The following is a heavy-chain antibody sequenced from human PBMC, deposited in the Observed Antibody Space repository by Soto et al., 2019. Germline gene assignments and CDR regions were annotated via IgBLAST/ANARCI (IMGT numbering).Heavy chain of an antibody. CDR3: AAGSYYYDSSGYAWVFDF. Sequence: SVKVSCKASGFTFTSSAVQWVRQARGQRLEWIGWIVVGSGNTNYAQKFQERVTITRDMSTSTAYMELSSLRSEDTAVYYCAAGSYYYDSSGYAWVFDFWGQGTLVTVSS. J-gene: IGHJ4*02. D-gene: IGHD3-22*01. CDR1: GFTFTSSA. CDR2: IVVGSGNT. V-gene: IGHV1-58*01.